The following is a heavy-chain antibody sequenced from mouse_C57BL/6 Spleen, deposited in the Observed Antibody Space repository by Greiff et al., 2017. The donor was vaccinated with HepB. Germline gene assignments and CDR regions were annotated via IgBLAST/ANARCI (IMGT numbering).Heavy chain of an antibody. J-gene: IGHJ2*01. Sequence: QVHVKQSGAELVRPGASVTLSCKASGYTFTDYEMHWVKQTPVHGLEWIGAIDPETGGTAYNQKFKGKAILTADKSSSTAYMELRSLTSEDSAVYYCTRQGDYYSKSLDYWGQGTTLTVSS. CDR3: TRQGDYYSKSLDY. D-gene: IGHD2-5*01. CDR2: IDPETGGT. V-gene: IGHV1-15*01. CDR1: GYTFTDYE.